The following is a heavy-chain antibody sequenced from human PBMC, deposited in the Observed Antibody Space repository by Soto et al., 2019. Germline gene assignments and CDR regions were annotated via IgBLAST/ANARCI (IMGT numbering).Heavy chain of an antibody. D-gene: IGHD3-22*01. J-gene: IGHJ4*02. CDR3: ARAPKLSGYTPFDY. Sequence: GGSLRLSCAASGLTFRSYWMHWVRQAPGKGLVWVSRINTDGSVAMYVDSVKGRFTISRDNAKNTLYLQMNSLRAEDTALYYCARAPKLSGYTPFDYWGQGTLVTVSS. V-gene: IGHV3-74*03. CDR2: INTDGSVA. CDR1: GLTFRSYW.